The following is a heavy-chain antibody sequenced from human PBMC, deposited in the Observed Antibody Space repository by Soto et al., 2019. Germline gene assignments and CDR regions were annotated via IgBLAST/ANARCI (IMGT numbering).Heavy chain of an antibody. CDR1: GFIFSNYW. CDR2: INSDGSST. D-gene: IGHD2-8*01. CDR3: LSDIAYCPRPRCDGYGVEV. V-gene: IGHV3-74*01. J-gene: IGHJ6*02. Sequence: PGGSLRLSCAASGFIFSNYWMHWVRRAPGKGLVWVSRINSDGSSTSYADSVKGRFTISRDNAKNTLYLQMNSLRAEDTAVYYCLSDIAYCPRPRCDGYGVEVWGQGTTVTVSS.